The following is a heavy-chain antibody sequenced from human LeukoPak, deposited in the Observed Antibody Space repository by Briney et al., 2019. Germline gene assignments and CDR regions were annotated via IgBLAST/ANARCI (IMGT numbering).Heavy chain of an antibody. J-gene: IGHJ4*02. CDR2: IYYSGNT. D-gene: IGHD3-3*01. V-gene: IGHV4-31*03. Sequence: NPSETLSLTCTVSGGSIRSDDYYWSWIRQHPGKGLEWIGYIYYSGNTYYSPSLKSRVTISVDTSKNQFSLKVNSVTAADTAVYYCARTAIFGVVTDYYFDYWGQGTLVTVSS. CDR1: GGSIRSDDYY. CDR3: ARTAIFGVVTDYYFDY.